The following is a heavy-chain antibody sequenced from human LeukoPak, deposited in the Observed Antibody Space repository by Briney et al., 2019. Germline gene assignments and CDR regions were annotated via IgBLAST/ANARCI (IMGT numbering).Heavy chain of an antibody. CDR1: GYTFTSYG. V-gene: IGHV1-18*01. J-gene: IGHJ4*02. Sequence: ASVKVSCKASGYTFTSYGIGWVQQAPGQGLEWMGWISAYNGNTNYAQKLQGRVTMTTDTSTSTAYMELRSLRSDDTAVYYCARDLGAVVPAAIDFDYWGQGTLVTVSS. CDR3: ARDLGAVVPAAIDFDY. CDR2: ISAYNGNT. D-gene: IGHD2-2*01.